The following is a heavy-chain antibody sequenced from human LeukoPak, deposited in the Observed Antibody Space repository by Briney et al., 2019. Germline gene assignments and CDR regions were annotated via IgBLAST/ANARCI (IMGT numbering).Heavy chain of an antibody. Sequence: PGGSLRLSCAASGFTFSSYSMNWVRQAPGKGLERVSFISSGSSYIYYADSVKGRFIISRDNAKNSLYLQMNSLRAEDTAVYYCARRGTLFGEFNFDYWGQGTLVTVSS. CDR3: ARRGTLFGEFNFDY. V-gene: IGHV3-21*01. CDR2: ISSGSSYI. J-gene: IGHJ4*02. CDR1: GFTFSSYS. D-gene: IGHD3-10*02.